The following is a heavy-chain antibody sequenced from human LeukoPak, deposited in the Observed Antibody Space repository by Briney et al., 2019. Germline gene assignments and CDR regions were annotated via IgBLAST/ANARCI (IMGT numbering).Heavy chain of an antibody. CDR2: IYSGGST. J-gene: IGHJ6*02. D-gene: IGHD6-13*01. CDR1: GFTVSSNY. V-gene: IGHV3-66*01. CDR3: ARARAAAGTWFAYYYYGMDV. Sequence: GGSPRLSRAASGFTVSSNYMSWVRQAPGKGLEWVSVIYSGGSTYYADSVKGRFTISRDNSKNTLYLQMNSLRAEDTAVYYCARARAAAGTWFAYYYYGMDVWGQGTTVTVSS.